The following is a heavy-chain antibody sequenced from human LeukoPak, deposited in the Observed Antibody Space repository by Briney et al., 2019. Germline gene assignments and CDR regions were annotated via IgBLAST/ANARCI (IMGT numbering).Heavy chain of an antibody. CDR2: IYFSGNT. D-gene: IGHD3-10*01. V-gene: IGHV4-39*01. CDR1: GGSIRSNSYY. Sequence: SETLSLTCTVSGGSIRSNSYYWGWIRQPPGKGLEWIGSIYFSGNTYYNPSLKSRVTISVDTSKNQFCVKLSSVTAADTAVYYCATGSSRYYYYMDVWGKGTTVTVSS. CDR3: ATGSSRYYYYMDV. J-gene: IGHJ6*03.